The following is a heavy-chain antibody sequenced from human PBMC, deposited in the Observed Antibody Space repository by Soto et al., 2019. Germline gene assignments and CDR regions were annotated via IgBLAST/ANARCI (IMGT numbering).Heavy chain of an antibody. CDR2: IIPIFGTA. J-gene: IGHJ4*02. Sequence: XVKVSCKASGRTFSTYAISWVRQAPGQGXEWMGXIIPIFGTANXXQKFQGRVTITAAESTSTAYTEMSSLRSEDTAVYYCARDDYWGKGTLVTVYS. CDR1: GRTFSTYA. V-gene: IGHV1-69*13. CDR3: ARDDY.